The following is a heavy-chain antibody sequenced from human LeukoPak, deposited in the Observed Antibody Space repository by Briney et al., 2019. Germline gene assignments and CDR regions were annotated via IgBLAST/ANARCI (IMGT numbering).Heavy chain of an antibody. V-gene: IGHV4-59*08. CDR1: GGSISGYY. CDR3: ARGHYGSDP. J-gene: IGHJ5*02. Sequence: LETLSLTCTVFGGSISGYYWSWLRQPPGKGLEWIAYMYYSGGDTDYNPSLNSRVAISVDTSTNQVSLKVTSVTAADTAVYYCARGHYGSDPWGQGILVTVFS. D-gene: IGHD3-16*01. CDR2: MYYSGGDT.